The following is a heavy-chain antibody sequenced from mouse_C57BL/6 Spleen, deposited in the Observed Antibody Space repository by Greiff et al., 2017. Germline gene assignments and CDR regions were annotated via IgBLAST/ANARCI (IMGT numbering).Heavy chain of an antibody. CDR3: ASSDPDYFDY. D-gene: IGHD2-13*01. CDR1: GFTFSDYG. V-gene: IGHV5-17*01. Sequence: EVKVVESGGGLVKPGGSLKLSCAASGFTFSDYGMHWVRQAPEKGLEWVAYISSGSSTIYYADTVKGRFTISRDNAKNTLFLQMTSLRSADTAMYYCASSDPDYFDYWGQGTTLTVSS. CDR2: ISSGSSTI. J-gene: IGHJ2*01.